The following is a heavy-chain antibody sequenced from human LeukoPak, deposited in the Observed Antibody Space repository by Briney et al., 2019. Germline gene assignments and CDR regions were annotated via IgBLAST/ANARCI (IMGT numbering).Heavy chain of an antibody. Sequence: GGSLRLSCAASGFTFSSYGMHWVRQAPGKGLEWVAFIRYDGSNKYYADSVKGRFTISRDNSKNTLYLQMNSLRPEDTAVYYCARHYDGWRSYFDYWGQGTLVTVSS. V-gene: IGHV3-30*02. CDR2: IRYDGSNK. D-gene: IGHD3-3*01. J-gene: IGHJ4*02. CDR1: GFTFSSYG. CDR3: ARHYDGWRSYFDY.